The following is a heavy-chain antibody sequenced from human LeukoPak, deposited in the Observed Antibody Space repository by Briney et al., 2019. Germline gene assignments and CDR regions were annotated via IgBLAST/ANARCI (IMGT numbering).Heavy chain of an antibody. V-gene: IGHV4-59*12. CDR1: GGSISSYY. Sequence: PSETLSLTCTVSGGSISSYYWSWIRQPPGKGLEWIGYIYHSGSTYYNPSLKSRVTISVDRSKNQFSLKLSSVTAADTAVYYCARDLKGSSLKVRGYYYYMDVWGKGTTVTVSS. CDR2: IYHSGST. CDR3: ARDLKGSSLKVRGYYYYMDV. D-gene: IGHD3-10*01. J-gene: IGHJ6*03.